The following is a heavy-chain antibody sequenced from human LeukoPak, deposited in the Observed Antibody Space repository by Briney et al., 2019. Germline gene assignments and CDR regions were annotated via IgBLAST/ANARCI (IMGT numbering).Heavy chain of an antibody. CDR2: MNPNSGKT. V-gene: IGHV1-8*01. Sequence: GLXXMGCMNPNSGKTAYAQRLEGRVTIKRKTSIRTAYSELSSLRSEDTAVYYCARERAAADWFDHWGQGTLVTVSS. CDR3: ARERAAADWFDH. D-gene: IGHD6-13*01. J-gene: IGHJ5*02.